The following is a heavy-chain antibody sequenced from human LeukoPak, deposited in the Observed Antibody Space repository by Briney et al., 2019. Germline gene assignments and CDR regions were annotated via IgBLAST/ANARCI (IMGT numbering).Heavy chain of an antibody. Sequence: ASVKVSCKASGYTFTGYYMHWVRQATGQGLEWMGWMNPSSGNTGYGQSFQGRITMTRDISIGAAYMELSNLTSEDTAIYYCTRGSSGRRDNWGQGTLVTVSA. CDR3: TRGSSGRRDN. CDR2: MNPSSGNT. J-gene: IGHJ4*02. V-gene: IGHV1-8*02. CDR1: GYTFTGYY. D-gene: IGHD6-19*01.